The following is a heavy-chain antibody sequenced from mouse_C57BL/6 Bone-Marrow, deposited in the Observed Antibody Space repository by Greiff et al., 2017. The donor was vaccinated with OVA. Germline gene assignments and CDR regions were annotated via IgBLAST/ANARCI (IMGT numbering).Heavy chain of an antibody. Sequence: EVHLVAPGGGLVKPGGSLKLSCAASGFTFSSYAMSWVRQTPEKRLEWVATISDGGSYTYYPDNVKGRFTISRDNAKNNLYLQMSHLKSEDTAMYYCARDYYGSSGDYWGQGTTLTVSS. CDR3: ARDYYGSSGDY. CDR2: ISDGGSYT. V-gene: IGHV5-4*01. J-gene: IGHJ2*01. CDR1: GFTFSSYA. D-gene: IGHD1-1*01.